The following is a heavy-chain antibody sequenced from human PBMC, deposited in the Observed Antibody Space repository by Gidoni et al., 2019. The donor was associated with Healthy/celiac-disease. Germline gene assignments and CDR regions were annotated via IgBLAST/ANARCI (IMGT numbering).Heavy chain of an antibody. D-gene: IGHD4-17*01. Sequence: EVQLLASGGGLVQPWGSLRLSCAASGFTFRSYAMSWVRPAPGKGLEWVSAISGSGGRTYYADSVKGRFTISRDNSKKTLYLQMNSLRAEDTAVYYCAKDDYGDYEYYFDYWGQGTLVTVSS. V-gene: IGHV3-23*01. CDR3: AKDDYGDYEYYFDY. CDR2: ISGSGGRT. J-gene: IGHJ4*02. CDR1: GFTFRSYA.